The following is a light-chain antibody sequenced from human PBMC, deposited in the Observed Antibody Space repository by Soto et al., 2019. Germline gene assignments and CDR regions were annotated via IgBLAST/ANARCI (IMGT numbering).Light chain of an antibody. CDR2: EVS. Sequence: QSVLTQPPSASGSPGQSVTISCTGTSSDVGGYNFVSWYQQHPGKAPKLMIYEVSKRPSGVPDRFSGSKSGNTASLTVSGLQADDEADYYCTSYAGSNIPHVSGGVTHLPVL. V-gene: IGLV2-8*01. J-gene: IGLJ7*01. CDR3: TSYAGSNIPHV. CDR1: SSDVGGYNF.